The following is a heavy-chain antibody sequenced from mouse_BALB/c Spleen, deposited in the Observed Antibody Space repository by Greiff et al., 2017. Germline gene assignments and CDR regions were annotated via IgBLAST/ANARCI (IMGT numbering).Heavy chain of an antibody. V-gene: IGHV2-6-2*01. CDR3: ARLLIYDGYYGAMDY. Sequence: VQGVESGPDLVAPSQSLSITCTVSGFSLTSYGVHWVRQPPGKGLEWLVVIWSDGSTTYNSALKSRLSISKDNSKSQVFLKMNSLQTDDTAMYYCARLLIYDGYYGAMDYWGQGTSVTVSS. J-gene: IGHJ4*01. CDR2: IWSDGST. CDR1: GFSLTSYG. D-gene: IGHD2-3*01.